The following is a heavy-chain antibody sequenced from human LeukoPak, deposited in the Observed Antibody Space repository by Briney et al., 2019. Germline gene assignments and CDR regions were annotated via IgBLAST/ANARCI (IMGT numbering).Heavy chain of an antibody. J-gene: IGHJ3*02. CDR2: IYYSGST. D-gene: IGHD4-17*01. CDR1: GGSISSGDYY. CDR3: ARSSFDYGDYVGAFDI. Sequence: SETLSLTCTVSGGSISSGDYYWGWIRQPPGKGLEWIGYIYYSGSTYYNPSLKSRVTISVDTSKNQFSLKLSSVTAADTAVYYCARSSFDYGDYVGAFDIWGQGTMVTVSS. V-gene: IGHV4-30-4*08.